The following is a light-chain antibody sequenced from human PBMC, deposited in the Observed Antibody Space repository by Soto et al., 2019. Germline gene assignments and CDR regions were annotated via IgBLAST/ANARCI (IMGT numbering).Light chain of an antibody. V-gene: IGKV3-20*01. J-gene: IGKJ1*01. CDR3: QQYGSSPRT. Sequence: DIVLTQSPGTLSLSPGERATLSCRASQSVSSSYLAWYQQKPGQAPRLIIYGASSRATGIPDRFSGSGSGTDFTLTISRLEPEDVAVYYCQQYGSSPRTLGQGTKVDIK. CDR1: QSVSSSY. CDR2: GAS.